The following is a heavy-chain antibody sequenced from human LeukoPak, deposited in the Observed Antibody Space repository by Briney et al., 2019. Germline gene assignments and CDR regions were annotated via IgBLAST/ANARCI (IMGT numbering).Heavy chain of an antibody. CDR1: GFTFSSYA. V-gene: IGHV3-23*01. CDR2: ITGSGGYT. D-gene: IGHD3-22*01. Sequence: GGSLRLSCAAPGFTFSSYAMTWVRQAPGKGLEWVSTITGSGGYTYYADSVKGRFTISRDNSKNTLFLRMNSLRAEDTAVYFCAKQSLYDSSGHFHYWGQGTLVTVSS. CDR3: AKQSLYDSSGHFHY. J-gene: IGHJ4*02.